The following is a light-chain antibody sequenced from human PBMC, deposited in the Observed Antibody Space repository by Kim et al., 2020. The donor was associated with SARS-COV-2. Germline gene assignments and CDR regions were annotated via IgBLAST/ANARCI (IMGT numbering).Light chain of an antibody. V-gene: IGKV3-15*01. CDR2: GAS. Sequence: AVSPGERATLSCRASQRVSSNLAWYQQKPGQAPRLLIYGASTRATGIPARFSGSGSGTEFTLTISSLQSEDFAVYYCQQYNNWLTFGQGTKVDIK. CDR1: QRVSSN. J-gene: IGKJ1*01. CDR3: QQYNNWLT.